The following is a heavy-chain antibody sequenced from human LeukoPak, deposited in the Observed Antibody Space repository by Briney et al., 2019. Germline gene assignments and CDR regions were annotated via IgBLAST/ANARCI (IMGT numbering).Heavy chain of an antibody. J-gene: IGHJ5*02. CDR1: GGSISGYY. D-gene: IGHD4-17*01. Sequence: SETLSLTCTVSGGSISGYYWSWIRQPPGKGLEWIGYIYYTGSINYNPSLKSRVTISVDTSQNQFSLKVSSVTAADTAVYYCVRSKSGTYGWFDPWGQGTLVTVSS. CDR3: VRSKSGTYGWFDP. V-gene: IGHV4-59*01. CDR2: IYYTGSI.